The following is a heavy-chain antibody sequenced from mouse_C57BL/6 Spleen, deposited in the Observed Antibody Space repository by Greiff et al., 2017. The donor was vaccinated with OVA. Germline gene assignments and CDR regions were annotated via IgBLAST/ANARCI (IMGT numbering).Heavy chain of an antibody. CDR1: GFTFSSYG. CDR2: ISSGGSYT. J-gene: IGHJ2*01. Sequence: EVMLVESGGDLVKPGGSLKLSCAASGFTFSSYGMSWVRQTPDKRLEWVATISSGGSYTYSPDSVKGRFTISRDNAKNTLYLQMSSLKSEDTAMYYCAGYSNNYFDYWGQGTTLTVSS. D-gene: IGHD2-5*01. CDR3: AGYSNNYFDY. V-gene: IGHV5-6*02.